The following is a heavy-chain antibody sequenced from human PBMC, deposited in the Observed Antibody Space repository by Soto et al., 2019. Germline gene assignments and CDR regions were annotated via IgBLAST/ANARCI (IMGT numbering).Heavy chain of an antibody. D-gene: IGHD3-9*01. Sequence: ASVKVSCKASGYTFTSYDINWVRQATGQGLEWMGWMNPNSGNTGYAQKFQGRVTMTRNTSISTAYMELSSLRSEDTAVYYCARILRGNFLTGYAPYYYSYGMDVWGQGTTVTVS. CDR3: ARILRGNFLTGYAPYYYSYGMDV. J-gene: IGHJ6*02. CDR2: MNPNSGNT. V-gene: IGHV1-8*01. CDR1: GYTFTSYD.